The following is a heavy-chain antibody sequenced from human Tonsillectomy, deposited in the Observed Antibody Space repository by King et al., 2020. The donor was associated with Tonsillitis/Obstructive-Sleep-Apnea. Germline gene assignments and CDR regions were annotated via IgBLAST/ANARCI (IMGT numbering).Heavy chain of an antibody. CDR2: INPNSGGT. CDR3: AISDGATRPSGGPYYYAMDV. J-gene: IGHJ6*02. D-gene: IGHD2-15*01. Sequence: MQLVQSGAEVRKPGASVKVSCKASGYQFTGYFMHWVRQAPGQGLQWMGWINPNSGGTSYAQRFQGRVTMTRDTSISTAYMELSSLKSDDTAVYYCAISDGATRPSGGPYYYAMDVGGQGTTVTVSS. CDR1: GYQFTGYF. V-gene: IGHV1-2*02.